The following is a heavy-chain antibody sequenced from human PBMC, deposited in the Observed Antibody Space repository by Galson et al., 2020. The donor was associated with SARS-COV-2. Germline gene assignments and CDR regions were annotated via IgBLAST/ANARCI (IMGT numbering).Heavy chain of an antibody. Sequence: GGSLRLSCAASGFIFRDAHMTLIRQAPGKGLEWISYIKTGGDTIYYADSVKGRFTMSRDNANNLLYLQMNSLRVEDTAMYYCARESWGSLDPWGQGTLVTVST. J-gene: IGHJ5*02. CDR2: IKTGGDTI. CDR1: GFIFRDAH. V-gene: IGHV3-11*01. D-gene: IGHD3-16*01. CDR3: ARESWGSLDP.